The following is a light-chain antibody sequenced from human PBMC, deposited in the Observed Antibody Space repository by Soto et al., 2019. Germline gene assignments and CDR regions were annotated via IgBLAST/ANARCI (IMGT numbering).Light chain of an antibody. Sequence: EIVLTQSPGTLSLSPGERATLSCRASQSVSSNYLAWYQHTPGQAPLLLIYGASTRATGIPARFSGSGSGTDFTLTISSLEPEDFAVYYCQQRSIWPWTFGQGTKVDI. CDR2: GAS. V-gene: IGKV3-11*01. CDR1: QSVSSNY. J-gene: IGKJ1*01. CDR3: QQRSIWPWT.